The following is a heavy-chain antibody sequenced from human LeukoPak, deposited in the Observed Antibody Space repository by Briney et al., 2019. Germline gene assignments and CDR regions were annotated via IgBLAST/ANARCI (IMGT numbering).Heavy chain of an antibody. CDR1: GFTFSNYD. J-gene: IGHJ4*02. CDR2: ISGSGGST. D-gene: IGHD6-19*01. CDR3: AKDLNSGWYYFDY. Sequence: PGGSLRLSCAASGFTFSNYDMSWVRQAPGKGLEWVSVISGSGGSTYYADSVKGRFTISRDNSKNTLYLQMNSLRAEDTAVYYCAKDLNSGWYYFDYWGQGTLVTVSS. V-gene: IGHV3-23*01.